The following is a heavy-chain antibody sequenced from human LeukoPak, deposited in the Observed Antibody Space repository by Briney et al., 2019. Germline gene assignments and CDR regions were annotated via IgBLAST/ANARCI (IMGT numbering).Heavy chain of an antibody. CDR3: ARAPLYYYDSSGYFPPLFDY. V-gene: IGHV4-61*02. J-gene: IGHJ4*02. CDR1: GGSICSGSDY. D-gene: IGHD3-22*01. Sequence: SQTLSLTCTVSGGSICSGSDYWSWIRQPAGKGLEWIGRIYTSGSTNYNPSLKSRVTISVDTSKNQFSLKLSSVTAADTAVYYCARAPLYYYDSSGYFPPLFDYWGQGTLVTVSS. CDR2: IYTSGST.